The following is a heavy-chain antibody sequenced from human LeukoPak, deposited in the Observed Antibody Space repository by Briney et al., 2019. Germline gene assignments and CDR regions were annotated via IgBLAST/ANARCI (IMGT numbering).Heavy chain of an antibody. D-gene: IGHD6-19*01. CDR3: ARRGAVAGTFDY. J-gene: IGHJ4*02. CDR1: GFTFSITW. CDR2: ITSDGSST. V-gene: IGHV3-74*03. Sequence: PGGSLRLSCAASGFTFSITWMHWVRQPPGKGLEWVARITSDGSSTTYAESVKGRFTISRDNAKNTLYLQMNSLKFEDTAVYYCARRGAVAGTFDYWGQGTLVTVSS.